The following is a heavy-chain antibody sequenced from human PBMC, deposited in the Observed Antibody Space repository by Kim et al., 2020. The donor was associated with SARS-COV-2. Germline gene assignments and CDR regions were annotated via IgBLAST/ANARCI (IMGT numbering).Heavy chain of an antibody. J-gene: IGHJ4*01. Sequence: SETLSLTCGVSGGSISSGDHNWSWVPQQPGQGLDCVGHIYYSGGTYYNASPMRRITLSVDTYTNHFFLKLISMTTTDTAAVYYCRAQISSTDCSFYYLD. CDR2: IYYSGGT. CDR1: GGSISSGDHN. CDR3: CRAQISSTDCSFYYLD. D-gene: IGHD3-9*01. V-gene: IGHV4-31*11.